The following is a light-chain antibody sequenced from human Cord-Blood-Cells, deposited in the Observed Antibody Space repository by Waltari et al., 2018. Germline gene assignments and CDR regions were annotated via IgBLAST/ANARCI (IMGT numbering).Light chain of an antibody. J-gene: IGLJ3*02. CDR1: SSDVGGYNY. V-gene: IGLV2-11*01. CDR3: CSYAGSYTWV. Sequence: QSALTQPRSVSGSPGQSVTISCTGTSSDVGGYNYVSWYQQHPGKAPKLMIYDVSKRPSGVPDRFSGSKSATTASLTISGLQAEDEADYYCCSYAGSYTWVFGGGTKLTVL. CDR2: DVS.